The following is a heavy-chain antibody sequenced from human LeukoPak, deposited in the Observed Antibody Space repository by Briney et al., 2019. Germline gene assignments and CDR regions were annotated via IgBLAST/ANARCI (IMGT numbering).Heavy chain of an antibody. CDR2: IIPIFGKA. V-gene: IGHV1-69*01. J-gene: IGHJ6*02. CDR3: AREIRYFDTTYYYYYGMDV. D-gene: IGHD3-9*01. Sequence: GSSVKVSCKASGGTFSSYAISWVRQAPGQGLEWMGGIIPIFGKANYVHRFQGRVTLTADETSSTVYMELSSLRSEDTAVYYCAREIRYFDTTYYYYYGMDVWGQGTTVTVSS. CDR1: GGTFSSYA.